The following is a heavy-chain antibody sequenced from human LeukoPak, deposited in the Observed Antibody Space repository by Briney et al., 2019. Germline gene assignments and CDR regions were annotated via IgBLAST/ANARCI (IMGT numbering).Heavy chain of an antibody. CDR3: ARSKAVAGVWFDY. J-gene: IGHJ4*02. CDR2: IYHSGST. Sequence: SETLSLTCAVSGGSISSSNWWSWVRQPPGKGLEWIGEIYHSGSTNYNPSLKSRVTISVDKSKNQFSLKLSSVTAADTAVYYCARSKAVAGVWFDYWGQGTLVTVSS. V-gene: IGHV4-4*02. D-gene: IGHD6-19*01. CDR1: GGSISSSNW.